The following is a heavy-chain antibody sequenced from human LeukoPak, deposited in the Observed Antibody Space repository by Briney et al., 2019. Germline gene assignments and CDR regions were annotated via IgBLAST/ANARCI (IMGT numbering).Heavy chain of an antibody. CDR3: AKENDIVVVYYFDY. Sequence: GGSLRLSCAASGFTFSSYGMHWVRQAPGKGLEWVAFIRYDGSNKYYADSVKGRFTISRDNSKNTLYLQMNSLRAEDTAVYYCAKENDIVVVYYFDYWGQGTLVSVSS. CDR2: IRYDGSNK. J-gene: IGHJ4*02. V-gene: IGHV3-30*02. CDR1: GFTFSSYG. D-gene: IGHD2-2*01.